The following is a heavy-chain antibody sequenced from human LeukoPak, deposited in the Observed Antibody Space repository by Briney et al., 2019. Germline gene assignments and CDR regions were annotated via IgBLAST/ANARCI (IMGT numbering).Heavy chain of an antibody. D-gene: IGHD3-16*01. CDR2: ISSSSTYI. Sequence: GGSLRLSCAASGFTFSTYVMKWVRQAPGKGLEWVSSISSSSTYIYYADSVKGRFTISRDNAKNSVYLQMNSLRAEDAAIYYCARDDYLGYWGQGTLVTVSS. CDR3: ARDDYLGY. V-gene: IGHV3-21*04. CDR1: GFTFSTYV. J-gene: IGHJ4*02.